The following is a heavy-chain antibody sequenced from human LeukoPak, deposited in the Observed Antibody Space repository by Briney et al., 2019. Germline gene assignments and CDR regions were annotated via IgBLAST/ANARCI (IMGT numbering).Heavy chain of an antibody. D-gene: IGHD3-22*01. V-gene: IGHV4-39*07. Sequence: TSETLSLTCTVSGGSISSSSYYWGWIRQPPGKGLEWIGSIYYSGSTYYNPSLKSRVTISVDTSKNQFSLKLSSVTAADTAVYYCARDAYTSGYPTDYWGQGTLVTVSS. CDR1: GGSISSSSYY. CDR3: ARDAYTSGYPTDY. J-gene: IGHJ4*02. CDR2: IYYSGST.